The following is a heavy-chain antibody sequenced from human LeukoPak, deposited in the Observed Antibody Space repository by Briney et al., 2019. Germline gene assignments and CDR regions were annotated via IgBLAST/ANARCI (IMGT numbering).Heavy chain of an antibody. CDR1: GFTFSSYS. V-gene: IGHV3-21*01. CDR3: AAGIQLWFNYYGMDV. Sequence: GGSLRLSCAASGFTFSSYSMNWVRQAPGKGLEWVSSISSSSSYIYYADSVKGRFTISRDNAKNSLYLQMNSLRAEDTAVYYCAAGIQLWFNYYGMDVGGQGTTVTVSS. CDR2: ISSSSSYI. J-gene: IGHJ6*02. D-gene: IGHD5-18*01.